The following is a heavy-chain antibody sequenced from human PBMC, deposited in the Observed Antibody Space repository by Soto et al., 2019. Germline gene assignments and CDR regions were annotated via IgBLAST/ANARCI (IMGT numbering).Heavy chain of an antibody. D-gene: IGHD3-10*01. V-gene: IGHV5-51*01. Sequence: PGEPIKMSWTGAGDNFAIYCSGLVLQMPGKGLDWMWIIYPDDSDIRYSPSFQGQVTVSADKSISTAYLQWSSLKASDTAIYYCARQYGSGSFDYWGQGTLVTVYS. J-gene: IGHJ4*02. CDR1: GDNFAIYC. CDR2: IYPDDSDI. CDR3: ARQYGSGSFDY.